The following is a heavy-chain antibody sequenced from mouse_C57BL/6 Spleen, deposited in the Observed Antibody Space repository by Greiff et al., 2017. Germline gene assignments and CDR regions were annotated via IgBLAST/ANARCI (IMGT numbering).Heavy chain of an antibody. Sequence: EVQLVESGGDLVKPGGSLKLSCAASGFTFSSYGMSWVRQTPDKRLEWVATISSGGSYTYYPDSVKGRFTISRDNAKNTLYLQMSSLKSEDTAMYYGATETAQAPFAYWGQGTLVTVSA. CDR2: ISSGGSYT. CDR3: ATETAQAPFAY. D-gene: IGHD3-2*02. V-gene: IGHV5-6*01. J-gene: IGHJ3*01. CDR1: GFTFSSYG.